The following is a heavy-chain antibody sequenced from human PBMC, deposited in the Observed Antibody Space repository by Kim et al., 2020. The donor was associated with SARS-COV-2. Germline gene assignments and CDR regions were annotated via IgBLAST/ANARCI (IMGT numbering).Heavy chain of an antibody. CDR3: AKDRSPGPYYDYVWGSYRYFHYFGY. D-gene: IGHD3-16*02. V-gene: IGHV3-23*01. Sequence: GGSLRLSCAASGFTFSSYAMSWVRQAPGKGLEWVSAISGSGGSTYYADSVKGRFTISRDNAKNTLYLQMNSLRAEDTAVYYCAKDRSPGPYYDYVWGSYRYFHYFGYSGQGTLVTVSS. J-gene: IGHJ4*02. CDR2: ISGSGGST. CDR1: GFTFSSYA.